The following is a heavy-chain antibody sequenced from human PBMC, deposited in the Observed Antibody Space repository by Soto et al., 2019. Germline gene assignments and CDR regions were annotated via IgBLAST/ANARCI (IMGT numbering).Heavy chain of an antibody. Sequence: ASETLSLTCAVSGGSISSSNWWSWVRQPPGKGLEWIGEIYHSGSTNYNPSLKSRVTISVDKSKNQFSLKLSSVTAADTAVYYCARETTYCSGGSCSTYFDYWGQGTLVTVSS. CDR3: ARETTYCSGGSCSTYFDY. CDR2: IYHSGST. D-gene: IGHD2-15*01. CDR1: GGSISSSNW. J-gene: IGHJ4*02. V-gene: IGHV4-4*02.